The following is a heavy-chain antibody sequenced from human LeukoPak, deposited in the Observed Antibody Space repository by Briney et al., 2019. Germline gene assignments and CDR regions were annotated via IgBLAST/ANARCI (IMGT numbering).Heavy chain of an antibody. D-gene: IGHD3-10*01. CDR2: INAGNGNT. J-gene: IGHJ4*02. CDR3: ARGGESYDSDD. Sequence: ASVKVSCKASGYTFTSYAIHWVRQAPGQRLEWMGWINAGNGNTKYSQKFQDRVTITRDTSASTAYMELSSLTSEDTAVYYCARGGESYDSDDWGQRTLVTV. V-gene: IGHV1-3*01. CDR1: GYTFTSYA.